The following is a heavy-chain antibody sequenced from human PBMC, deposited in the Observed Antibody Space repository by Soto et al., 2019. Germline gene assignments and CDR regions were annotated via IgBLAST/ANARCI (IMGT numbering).Heavy chain of an antibody. CDR2: ISGSGGST. V-gene: IGHV3-23*01. CDR3: AKPTVVTPFYFQH. J-gene: IGHJ1*01. CDR1: GFTFSSYA. Sequence: GGSLRLSCASSGFTFSSYAMSWVRQAPGKGLEWVSAISGSGGSTYYADSVKGRFTISRDNSKNTLYLQMNSLRAEDTAVYYCAKPTVVTPFYFQHWGQGTLVTVSS. D-gene: IGHD4-17*01.